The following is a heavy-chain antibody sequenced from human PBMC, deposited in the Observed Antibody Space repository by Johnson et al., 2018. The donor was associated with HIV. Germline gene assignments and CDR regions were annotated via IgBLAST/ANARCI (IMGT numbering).Heavy chain of an antibody. CDR3: ARDREASASGDAFDI. CDR1: GFTFSSYG. D-gene: IGHD1-26*01. V-gene: IGHV3-30*19. CDR2: ISYDGSNK. J-gene: IGHJ3*02. Sequence: VQLVESGGGVVQPGGSLRLSCAASGFTFSSYGMHWVRQAPGKGLEWVAVISYDGSNKYYADSVKGRFTISRDNSKNTLYLQMNSLRAEDTAVYYCARDREASASGDAFDIWGQGTMVTVS.